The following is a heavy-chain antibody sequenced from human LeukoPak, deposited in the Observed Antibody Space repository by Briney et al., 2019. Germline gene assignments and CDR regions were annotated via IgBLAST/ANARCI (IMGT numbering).Heavy chain of an antibody. V-gene: IGHV1-2*02. CDR2: INPNTGGT. J-gene: IGHJ4*02. CDR3: ARDLATIDGIAWYYFEN. D-gene: IGHD5-12*01. CDR1: GYTFTDHY. Sequence: GASVKVSCKASGYTFTDHYIHWVRQAPGQGFEWMGWINPNTGGTDYAQKFQDRIAISTYTSISTVYMELSRLKPDDTALYYCARDLATIDGIAWYYFENWGQGTLVTV.